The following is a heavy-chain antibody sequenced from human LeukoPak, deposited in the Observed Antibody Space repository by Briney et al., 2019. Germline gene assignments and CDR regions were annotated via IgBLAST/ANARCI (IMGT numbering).Heavy chain of an antibody. CDR1: GGSISSNSYC. D-gene: IGHD3-22*01. CDR3: ARHDYDSSGYRRGYYFDY. V-gene: IGHV4-39*01. J-gene: IGHJ4*02. Sequence: SETLSLTCTVSGGSISSNSYCWGWIRQPPGKGLEWIGSICYSGNTFGNTFYNPSLRSRLTMSEDTSKNQFSLRLSSVTAADTALYYCARHDYDSSGYRRGYYFDYWGQGTLVTVSS. CDR2: ICYSGNTFGNT.